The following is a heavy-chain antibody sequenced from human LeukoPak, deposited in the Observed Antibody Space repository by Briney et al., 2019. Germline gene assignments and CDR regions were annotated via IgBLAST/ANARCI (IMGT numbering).Heavy chain of an antibody. CDR1: GFTFSSYG. Sequence: PGGSLRLSCAASGFTFSSYGMHWVRQAPGKGLEWVAVISYDGSNKYYADSVKGRFTISRDNSKDTLYLQMNSLRAEDTAVYYCAKPTRVVATITCYGMDVWGQGTTVTVSS. CDR3: AKPTRVVATITCYGMDV. CDR2: ISYDGSNK. D-gene: IGHD5-12*01. J-gene: IGHJ6*02. V-gene: IGHV3-30*18.